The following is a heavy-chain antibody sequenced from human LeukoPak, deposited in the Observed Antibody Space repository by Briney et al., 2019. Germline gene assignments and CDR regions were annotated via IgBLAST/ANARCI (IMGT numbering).Heavy chain of an antibody. V-gene: IGHV1-46*01. Sequence: GASVKVSCKASGYTFTSYYMHWVRQAPGQGLEWMGIINPSGGSTSYAQKFQGRVTMTRDTSTSTVYMELSSLRSEDTAVYYCARDPVAYYDFWSGYYKNNWFDPWGQGTLVTVSS. CDR3: ARDPVAYYDFWSGYYKNNWFDP. D-gene: IGHD3-3*01. J-gene: IGHJ5*02. CDR2: INPSGGST. CDR1: GYTFTSYY.